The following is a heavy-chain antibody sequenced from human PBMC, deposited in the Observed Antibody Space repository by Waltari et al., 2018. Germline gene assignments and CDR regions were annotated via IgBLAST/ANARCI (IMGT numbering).Heavy chain of an antibody. CDR2: MTEDGRSR. D-gene: IGHD4-17*01. Sequence: EVQLLESGGDLVQPGGSLRLYCAASGFSFSHYPMAWVGQAPGNGLEWVSTMTEDGRSRNYADSVKGRFTISRDNSQNTLDLQMNTLRAEDTAVYFCAKADFGDPFWYFDLWGRGTLVTV. V-gene: IGHV3-23*01. J-gene: IGHJ2*01. CDR1: GFSFSHYP. CDR3: AKADFGDPFWYFDL.